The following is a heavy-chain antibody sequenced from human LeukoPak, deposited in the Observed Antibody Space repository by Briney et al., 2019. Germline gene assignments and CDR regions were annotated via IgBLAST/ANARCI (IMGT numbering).Heavy chain of an antibody. D-gene: IGHD3-10*01. J-gene: IGHJ6*02. CDR2: IYSGDDT. CDR3: AKGEDSGSYLYGLDV. Sequence: GGSLRLSCAASGFTVSSNYMSWVRQAPGKGLEWVSTIYSGDDTYYADSVKDRFTISRDNSKNTLYLQMNSLRAEDTAVYYCAKGEDSGSYLYGLDVWGQGTTVTVSS. V-gene: IGHV3-66*01. CDR1: GFTVSSNY.